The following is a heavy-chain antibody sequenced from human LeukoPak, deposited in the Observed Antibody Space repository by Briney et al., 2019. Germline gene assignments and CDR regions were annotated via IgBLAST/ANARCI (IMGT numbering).Heavy chain of an antibody. CDR1: GGSISSYY. CDR2: FYTSGSI. Sequence: SETLSLTCTVSGGSISSYYWSWIRQPAGKGLEWIGRFYTSGSIDYNPSLKSRVTISVDESKNQFSLKLSSVTAADTAVYYCARDSDGLHFDYWGQGTLVTVSS. J-gene: IGHJ4*02. CDR3: ARDSDGLHFDY. V-gene: IGHV4-4*07.